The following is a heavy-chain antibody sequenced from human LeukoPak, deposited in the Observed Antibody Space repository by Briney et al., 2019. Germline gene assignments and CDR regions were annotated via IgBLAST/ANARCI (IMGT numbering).Heavy chain of an antibody. V-gene: IGHV3-21*01. J-gene: IGHJ3*02. CDR1: GFTFSSYS. CDR3: ARDPRWGQQLVGLAFDI. D-gene: IGHD6-13*01. CDR2: ISSGSSYI. Sequence: GGSLRLSCAASGFTFSSYSMNWVRQAPGKGLEWVSSISSGSSYIYYADSVKGRFTISRDNAKNSLYLQMNSLRAEDTAVYYCARDPRWGQQLVGLAFDIWGQGTMVTVSS.